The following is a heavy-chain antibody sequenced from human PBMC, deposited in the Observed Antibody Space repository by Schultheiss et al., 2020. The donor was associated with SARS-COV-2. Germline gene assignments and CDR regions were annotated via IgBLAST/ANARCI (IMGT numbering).Heavy chain of an antibody. V-gene: IGHV1-18*01. Sequence: ASVKVSCKASGYTFTSYGISWVRQAPGQGLEWMGWISAYNGNTNYAQKLQGRVTVTTDTSTSTAYMELRSLRSDDTAVYYCARGRYSSSWYWGYNWFDPWGQGTLVTVSS. CDR1: GYTFTSYG. J-gene: IGHJ5*02. CDR3: ARGRYSSSWYWGYNWFDP. CDR2: ISAYNGNT. D-gene: IGHD6-13*01.